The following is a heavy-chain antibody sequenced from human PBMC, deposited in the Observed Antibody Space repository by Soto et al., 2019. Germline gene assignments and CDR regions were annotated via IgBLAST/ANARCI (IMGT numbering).Heavy chain of an antibody. D-gene: IGHD3-10*01. CDR2: IYSGGDT. V-gene: IGHV3-53*04. J-gene: IGHJ6*04. Sequence: EVQLVESGGGLVQPGGSLRLSCTASGFAVRHNYMTWVRQAPGKGLEWVSLIYSGGDTAYADSVKGRFTISRHTSQNTLYLQMNSRRAEDTAVYSCARKTDSIPSGGDVWGKGTAVTVSS. CDR1: GFAVRHNY. CDR3: ARKTDSIPSGGDV.